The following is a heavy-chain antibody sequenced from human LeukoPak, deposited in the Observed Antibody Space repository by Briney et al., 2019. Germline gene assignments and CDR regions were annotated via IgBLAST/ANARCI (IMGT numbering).Heavy chain of an antibody. CDR2: IYYSGST. CDR1: GGSISSSSYY. Sequence: SETLSLTCTVSGGSISSSSYYWGWIRQPPGKGLEWIGSIYYSGSTYYNPSLKSRVTISVDTSKNQFSLKLSSVTAADTAVYYCARPPYGVVTSWFDPWGPGTLVTVSS. D-gene: IGHD4-17*01. CDR3: ARPPYGVVTSWFDP. J-gene: IGHJ5*02. V-gene: IGHV4-39*01.